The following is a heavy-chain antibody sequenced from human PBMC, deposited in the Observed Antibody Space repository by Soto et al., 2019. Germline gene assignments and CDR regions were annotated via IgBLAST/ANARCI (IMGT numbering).Heavy chain of an antibody. CDR3: AREGYCSGGSCALDYHDYFGMDV. Sequence: QVQLVQSGAEVKKPGASVKVSCKASGYTFTRYGISWVRQAPGQGLEWMGWISTYNGNTNYAQNLKGRVTMTTDTSARTAYMELRSLTSDDTAVYYCAREGYCSGGSCALDYHDYFGMDVWGQGTTVNVSS. CDR2: ISTYNGNT. J-gene: IGHJ6*02. V-gene: IGHV1-18*01. CDR1: GYTFTRYG. D-gene: IGHD2-15*01.